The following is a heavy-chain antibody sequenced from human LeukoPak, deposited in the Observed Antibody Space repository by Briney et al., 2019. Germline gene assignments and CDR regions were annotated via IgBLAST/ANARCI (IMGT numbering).Heavy chain of an antibody. CDR1: GYTFTSYG. J-gene: IGHJ4*02. CDR2: ISAYNGNT. CDR3: ARDYYYDSSGYYSPLVN. D-gene: IGHD3-22*01. V-gene: IGHV1-18*01. Sequence: GASVKVSCKASGYTFTSYGISWVRQAPGQGLEWMGWISAYNGNTNYAQKLQGRVTMTTDTSTSTAYMELRSLRSDDTAVYYCARDYYYDSSGYYSPLVNWGQGTLVTVSS.